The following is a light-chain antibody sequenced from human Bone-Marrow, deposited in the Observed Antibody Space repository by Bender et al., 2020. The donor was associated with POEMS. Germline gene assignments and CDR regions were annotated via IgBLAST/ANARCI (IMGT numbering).Light chain of an antibody. J-gene: IGLJ2*01. CDR3: QVWHSSSVV. CDR2: DDG. CDR1: NIGSNS. V-gene: IGLV3-21*02. Sequence: SYVLTQPPSVSVAPGQTARIACGGNNIGSNSVHWYQQKPGQAPVLVVYDDGDRPSGIPGRFSGSNSGNTATLTISRVEAGDEADYFCQVWHSSSVVFGGGTKLTVL.